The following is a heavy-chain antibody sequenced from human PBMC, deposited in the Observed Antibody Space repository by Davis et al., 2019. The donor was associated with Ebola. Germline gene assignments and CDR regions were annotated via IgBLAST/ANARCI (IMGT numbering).Heavy chain of an antibody. CDR3: AREGYDYIWGSYRYTVGSGMDV. CDR2: IKQDGSEK. J-gene: IGHJ6*02. Sequence: GESLKISCAASGFTFSSYWMSWVRQAPGKGLEWVANIKQDGSEKYYVDSVKGRFPISRDNAQNSLYLQMNSMRAEDTAVYYCAREGYDYIWGSYRYTVGSGMDVWGQGTTVTVSS. CDR1: GFTFSSYW. D-gene: IGHD3-16*02. V-gene: IGHV3-7*01.